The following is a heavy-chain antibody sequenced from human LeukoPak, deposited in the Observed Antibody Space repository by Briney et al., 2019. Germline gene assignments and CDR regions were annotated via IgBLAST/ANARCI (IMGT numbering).Heavy chain of an antibody. CDR2: ISDSGAST. V-gene: IGHV3-23*01. J-gene: IGHJ4*02. D-gene: IGHD5-12*01. CDR3: ARERGYSGYDKRDDY. CDR1: GFRFSTSA. Sequence: GASLRLSCAASGFRFSTSAMSWVRQAPGKGLEWVSGISDSGASTFYADSVKGRFTISRDPSKNTLFLQMNSLRAEDTAVYYCARERGYSGYDKRDDYWGQGTLVTVSS.